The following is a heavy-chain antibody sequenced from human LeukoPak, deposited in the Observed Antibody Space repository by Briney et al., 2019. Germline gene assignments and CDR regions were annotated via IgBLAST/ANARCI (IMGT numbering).Heavy chain of an antibody. J-gene: IGHJ4*02. CDR3: ARDRGDYFDY. Sequence: GGSLSLSCAASGFTFSSYSMNWLRQAPGKGLEWVSYISSSSSTIYYADSVKGRFTISRDNAKNSLYLQMNSLRAEDTAVYYCARDRGDYFDYWGQGTLVTVSS. CDR1: GFTFSSYS. CDR2: ISSSSSTI. V-gene: IGHV3-48*01.